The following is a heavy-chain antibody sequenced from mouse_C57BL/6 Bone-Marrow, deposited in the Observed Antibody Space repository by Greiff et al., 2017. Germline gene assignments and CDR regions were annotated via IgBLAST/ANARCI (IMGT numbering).Heavy chain of an antibody. CDR2: ISSGSSTI. J-gene: IGHJ2*01. CDR3: ARLTGHYFDY. V-gene: IGHV5-17*01. Sequence: VQLKESGGGLVKPGGSLKLSCAASGFTFSDYGMHWVRQAPEKGLEWVAYISSGSSTIYYADTVKGRFTISRDNAKNTLFLQMTSLGSEDTAMYYCARLTGHYFDYWGQGTTLTVAS. D-gene: IGHD4-1*01. CDR1: GFTFSDYG.